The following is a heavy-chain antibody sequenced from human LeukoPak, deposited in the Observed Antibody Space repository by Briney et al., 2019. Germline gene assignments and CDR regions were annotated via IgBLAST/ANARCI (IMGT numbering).Heavy chain of an antibody. CDR2: IWYDGSNK. V-gene: IGHV3-33*01. D-gene: IGHD1-26*01. CDR3: AMMGGTPSV. CDR1: GFTFSSYG. J-gene: IGHJ6*04. Sequence: PGGSLRLSCAASGFTFSSYGMHWVRQAPGKGLEWVAVIWYDGSNKYYADSVKGRFTISRDNSKNTLYLQMNSLRAEDTAVYYCAMMGGTPSVWGKGTTVTVSS.